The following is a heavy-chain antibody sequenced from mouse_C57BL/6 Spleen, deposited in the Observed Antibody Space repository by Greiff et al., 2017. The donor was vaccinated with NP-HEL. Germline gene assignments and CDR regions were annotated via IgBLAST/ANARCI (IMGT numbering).Heavy chain of an antibody. Sequence: QVQLQQPGAELVKPGASVKLSCKASGYTFTSYWMHWVKQRPGQGLEWIGMIHPNSGSTNYNEKFKSKATLTVAKSSSTAYMQLSSLTSEDSAVYYCARYGYYDYFDYWGQGTTLTVSS. CDR3: ARYGYYDYFDY. J-gene: IGHJ2*01. CDR1: GYTFTSYW. CDR2: IHPNSGST. D-gene: IGHD2-3*01. V-gene: IGHV1-64*01.